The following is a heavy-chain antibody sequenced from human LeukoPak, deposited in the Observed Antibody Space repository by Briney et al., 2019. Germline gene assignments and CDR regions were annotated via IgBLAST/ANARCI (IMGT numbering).Heavy chain of an antibody. V-gene: IGHV3-23*01. Sequence: GGSLRLSCAASGFTFISYAMSWVRQAPGKGLEGVSGISGGDGSTYYAGSVKDRFTISRDNSKNTIYLQINSLRAEDTAVYYCAKHYTNSYYYYYMDVWGKGTTITVSS. J-gene: IGHJ6*03. CDR2: ISGGDGST. CDR3: AKHYTNSYYYYYMDV. D-gene: IGHD3-3*01. CDR1: GFTFISYA.